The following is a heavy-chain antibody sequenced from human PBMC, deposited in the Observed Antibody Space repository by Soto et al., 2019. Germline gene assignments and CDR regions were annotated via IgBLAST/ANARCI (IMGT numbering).Heavy chain of an antibody. CDR2: IYPGDSDT. CDR1: GYSFTSYW. Sequence: GESLKISCKGSGYSFTSYWIGWVRQMPGKGLEWMGIIYPGDSDTRYSPSFQGQVTISADKSISTAYLQWSSLKASDTAMYYCARADTAMVTDYYYGMDVWGQGTTVT. CDR3: ARADTAMVTDYYYGMDV. V-gene: IGHV5-51*01. J-gene: IGHJ6*02. D-gene: IGHD5-18*01.